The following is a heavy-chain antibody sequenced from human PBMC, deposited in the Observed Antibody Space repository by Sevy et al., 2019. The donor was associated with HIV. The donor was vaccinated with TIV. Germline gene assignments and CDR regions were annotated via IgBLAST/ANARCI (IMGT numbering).Heavy chain of an antibody. CDR2: IWYDGGKK. CDR3: VREGVPAAIGFDY. V-gene: IGHV3-33*01. CDR1: AFTFSAYG. Sequence: GGSLRLSCAASAFTFSAYGTHWVRQAPGKGLEWVSTIWYDGGKKYYADSVKGRFTISRDNSKNTLYLQMNSLRAEDTAVYYCVREGVPAAIGFDYWGQGTLVTVSS. D-gene: IGHD2-2*01. J-gene: IGHJ4*02.